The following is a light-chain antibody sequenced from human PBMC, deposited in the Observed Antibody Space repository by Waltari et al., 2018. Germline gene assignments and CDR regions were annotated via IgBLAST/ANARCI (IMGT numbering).Light chain of an antibody. Sequence: QSALTQPASVSASPGQSITISCTGASSDVGGHNPVSWYQQHPDKAPKLMIYDVTNRPSGVSIRFSGSKSGNTASLTISGLLAEDEADYYCSSYTSTSTMVFGGGTRLTVL. J-gene: IGLJ3*02. CDR3: SSYTSTSTMV. V-gene: IGLV2-14*03. CDR1: SSDVGGHNP. CDR2: DVT.